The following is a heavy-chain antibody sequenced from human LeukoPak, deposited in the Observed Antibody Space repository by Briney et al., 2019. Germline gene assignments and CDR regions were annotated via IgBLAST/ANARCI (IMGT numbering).Heavy chain of an antibody. Sequence: EPGGSLRLSCAGSGFNFINYNMNWVRQAPGRGLEWVSFSSPSSSTVYYADSVRGRFTISRDDARNSLFLQMNSLRAEDTAVYYCVRAREMDVWGKGTTVTVSS. V-gene: IGHV3-48*04. CDR2: SSPSSSTV. CDR1: GFNFINYN. J-gene: IGHJ6*04. D-gene: IGHD1-26*01. CDR3: VRAREMDV.